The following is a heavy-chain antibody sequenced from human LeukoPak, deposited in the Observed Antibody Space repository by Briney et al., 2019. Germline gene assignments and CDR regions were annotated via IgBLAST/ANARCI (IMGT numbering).Heavy chain of an antibody. CDR3: AHRRYSSETDSWFDP. D-gene: IGHD6-25*01. CDR1: GFSPSSSGVG. V-gene: IGHV2-5*02. J-gene: IGHJ5*02. Sequence: ESGPTLVKPTQTLTLTCTFSGFSPSSSGVGVGWIRQPPGKDLEWLALIYWEDDKRYSPSLKSRLTITKDTSKNQVVLTMTNMDPVDTATYYCAHRRYSSETDSWFDPWGQGALVTVSS. CDR2: IYWEDDK.